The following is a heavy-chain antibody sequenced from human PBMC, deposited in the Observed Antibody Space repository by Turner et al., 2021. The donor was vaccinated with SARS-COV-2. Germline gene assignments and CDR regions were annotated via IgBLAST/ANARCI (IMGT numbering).Heavy chain of an antibody. Sequence: QITLKESGPTLVKPTQTLTLPCTFSGFSLSTSGVGVGWIRQPPGKALEWLALIYWDDDKRYSPSLKSRLTITKDTSKNQVVLTMTNMDPVDTATYYCARHIVVAIFDYWGQGTLVTVSS. J-gene: IGHJ4*02. V-gene: IGHV2-5*02. CDR2: IYWDDDK. CDR1: GFSLSTSGVG. CDR3: ARHIVVAIFDY. D-gene: IGHD2-21*01.